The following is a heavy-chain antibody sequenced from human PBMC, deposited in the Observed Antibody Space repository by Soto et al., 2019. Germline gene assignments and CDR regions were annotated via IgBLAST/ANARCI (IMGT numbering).Heavy chain of an antibody. V-gene: IGHV6-1*01. CDR1: GDSVSSNSAA. D-gene: IGHD3-22*01. CDR2: TYYRSKWYN. J-gene: IGHJ4*02. CDR3: ARESHFYYDSSGYMTDLDY. Sequence: PSQTLSLTCAISGDSVSSNSAAWNWIRQSPSRGLEWLGRTYYRSKWYNDYAVSVKSRITINPDTSKNQFSLQLNSVTPEDTAVYYCARESHFYYDSSGYMTDLDYWGQGTLVTVSS.